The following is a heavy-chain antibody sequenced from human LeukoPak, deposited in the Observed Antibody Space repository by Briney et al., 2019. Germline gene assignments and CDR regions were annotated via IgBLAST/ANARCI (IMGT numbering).Heavy chain of an antibody. D-gene: IGHD1-26*01. CDR3: AKAAGGATSLFDY. CDR2: ISYDGSNK. CDR1: GFTFSNYG. J-gene: IGHJ4*02. Sequence: GGSLRLSCAASGFTFSNYGMHWVRQAPGKGLEWVAVISYDGSNKYYADSVKGRFTISRDNSKNTLCLQMNSPRAEDTAVYYCAKAAGGATSLFDYWGQGTLVTVSS. V-gene: IGHV3-30*18.